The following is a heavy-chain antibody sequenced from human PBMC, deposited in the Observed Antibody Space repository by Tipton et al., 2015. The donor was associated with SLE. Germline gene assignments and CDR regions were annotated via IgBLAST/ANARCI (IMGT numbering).Heavy chain of an antibody. J-gene: IGHJ6*02. CDR3: ARPAGASYYYYKYGMDV. CDR1: GYTFTDYV. CDR2: INPSGGSV. D-gene: IGHD4/OR15-4a*01. Sequence: QLVQSGPEVKKPGASVRVSCKASGYTFTDYVFSWVRQAPGQGLEWMGIINPSGGSVTYAQNFQGRLTMTRDTSTSTFYMALSSLRSEDTAVYYCARPAGASYYYYKYGMDVWGQGSTVTVSS. V-gene: IGHV1-46*01.